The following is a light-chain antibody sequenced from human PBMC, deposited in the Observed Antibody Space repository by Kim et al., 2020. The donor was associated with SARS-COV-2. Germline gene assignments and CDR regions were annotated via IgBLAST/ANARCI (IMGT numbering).Light chain of an antibody. CDR3: AAWDDTLSARV. CDR2: ANN. V-gene: IGLV1-47*02. J-gene: IGLJ3*02. CDR1: TSNVGKTF. Sequence: GQSVNIACSGRTSNVGKTFVYWYQQLPGTAPRLIIYANNQRPSGVPDRFSGSKSGTSASLAISELRSEDEANYYCAAWDDTLSARVFGGGTKLTVL.